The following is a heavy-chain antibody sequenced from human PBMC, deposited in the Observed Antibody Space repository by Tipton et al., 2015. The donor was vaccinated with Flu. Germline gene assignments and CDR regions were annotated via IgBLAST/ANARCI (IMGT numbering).Heavy chain of an antibody. D-gene: IGHD4-23*01. CDR2: IYSGGST. V-gene: IGHV3-66*02. CDR3: ARELLATGDV. CDR1: GFTVSSSY. J-gene: IGHJ6*02. Sequence: SLRLSCAASGFTVSSSYMSWVRQAPGKGLEWVSVIYSGGSTFCAASVKARFTISRDSSKNTVYLQMNSLRAEDTAVYYCARELLATGDVWGQGTTVTVSS.